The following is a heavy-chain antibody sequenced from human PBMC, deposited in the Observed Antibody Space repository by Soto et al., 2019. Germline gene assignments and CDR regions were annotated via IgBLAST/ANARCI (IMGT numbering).Heavy chain of an antibody. CDR3: ARAGDYVLRAAFDI. Sequence: QVQLQESGPGLVKPSQTLSLTCTVSGGSISSGGYYWSWIRQHPGKGLEWIGYIYYSGSTYYNPSLKMRANISVDTSKNQISLKLSSVTAADTAVYYCARAGDYVLRAAFDIWGQGTMVTVSS. CDR1: GGSISSGGYY. CDR2: IYYSGST. V-gene: IGHV4-31*03. J-gene: IGHJ3*02. D-gene: IGHD4-17*01.